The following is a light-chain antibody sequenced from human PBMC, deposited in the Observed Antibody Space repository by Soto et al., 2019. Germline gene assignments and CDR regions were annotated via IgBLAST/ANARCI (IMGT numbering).Light chain of an antibody. V-gene: IGLV2-11*01. J-gene: IGLJ1*01. CDR3: CSYAGSYTYV. Sequence: QSVLAQPRSLSVSPGQSVPISCTGTSSDVGGYTSVSWYQHHPGKAPKLIIYDVSKRPSGVPDRFSGSKSGNTASLTISGLQAEDEADYYCCSYAGSYTYVFGSGTKVTAL. CDR1: SSDVGGYTS. CDR2: DVS.